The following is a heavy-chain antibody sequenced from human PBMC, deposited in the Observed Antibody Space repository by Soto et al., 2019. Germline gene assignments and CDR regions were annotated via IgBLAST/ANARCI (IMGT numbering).Heavy chain of an antibody. V-gene: IGHV3-74*01. CDR3: ATVFDL. CDR2: IDTDGGGT. Sequence: DVQLVESGGGLVQPGGSLRVSCAASGFTLGSHRIHWVRQPPGKGLEWVSRIDTDGGGTSYADSVKGRFTISTDNAKNTFYLQMNGLRAEEPAVYYCATVFDLWGQGTLVTVSS. CDR1: GFTLGSHR. J-gene: IGHJ5*02.